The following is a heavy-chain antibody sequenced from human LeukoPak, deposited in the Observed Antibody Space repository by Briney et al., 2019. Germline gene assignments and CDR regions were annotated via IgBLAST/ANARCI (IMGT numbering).Heavy chain of an antibody. CDR2: MNYTGT. Sequence: SETLSPTCAVSGGSITISSHFWGWFRQPPGQGLEWIASMNYTGTNYNPTLKSRVSMSVDRSKNYLSLKLSSVTAADTAVYYCARRVGDYSHYYFDYWGQGALVAVSS. V-gene: IGHV4-39*02. CDR3: ARRVGDYSHYYFDY. J-gene: IGHJ4*02. CDR1: GGSITISSHF. D-gene: IGHD4-17*01.